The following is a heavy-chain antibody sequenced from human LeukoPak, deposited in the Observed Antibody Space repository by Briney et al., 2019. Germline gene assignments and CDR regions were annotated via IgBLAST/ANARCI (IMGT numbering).Heavy chain of an antibody. CDR2: FDPEDGET. J-gene: IGHJ3*02. V-gene: IGHV1-24*01. Sequence: ASVTVSCRVSGYTLTELSMHWVRQAPGKGLEWMGGFDPEDGETIYAHKFQGRVTMTEDTSTDTAYMELSSLRSEDTAVYYCATPTAIIVGATPDDAFDIWGQGTMVTVSS. D-gene: IGHD1-26*01. CDR3: ATPTAIIVGATPDDAFDI. CDR1: GYTLTELS.